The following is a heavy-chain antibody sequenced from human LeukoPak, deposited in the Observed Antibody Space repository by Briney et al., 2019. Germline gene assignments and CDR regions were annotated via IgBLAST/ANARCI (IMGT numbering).Heavy chain of an antibody. D-gene: IGHD3-10*01. CDR1: GGSISSYY. Sequence: PSETLSLTCTVSGGSISSYYWSWLRQPPGKGLEWIGYIYYSGSTNYNPSLKSRVTISVDTSKNQFSLTLSSVTAADTAVYYCARDTEFSLWGQGTLVTVSS. CDR3: ARDTEFSL. V-gene: IGHV4-59*01. CDR2: IYYSGST. J-gene: IGHJ4*02.